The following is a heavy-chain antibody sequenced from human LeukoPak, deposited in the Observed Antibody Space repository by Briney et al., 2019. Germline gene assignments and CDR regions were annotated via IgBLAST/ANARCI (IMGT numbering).Heavy chain of an antibody. V-gene: IGHV4-34*01. CDR3: ARNDIFTGYYPPPNCSDP. D-gene: IGHD3-9*01. CDR1: GGSFSGYY. J-gene: IGHJ5*02. CDR2: INHSGST. Sequence: PSETLSLTCAVYGGSFSGYYWSWIRQPPGKGLEWIGEINHSGSTNYNPSLKSRVTISVDTSKNQFSLKLSSVTAADTAVYYCARNDIFTGYYPPPNCSDPGGQGPLVTVSS.